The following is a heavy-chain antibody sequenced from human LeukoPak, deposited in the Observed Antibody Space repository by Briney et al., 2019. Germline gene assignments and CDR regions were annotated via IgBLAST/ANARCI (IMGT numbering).Heavy chain of an antibody. J-gene: IGHJ5*02. V-gene: IGHV4-39*07. CDR2: IYYSGST. CDR3: ARANTDITGTTVWFDP. D-gene: IGHD1-7*01. Sequence: PSETPSLTCTVSGGSISSSSYYWGWIRQPPGKGLEWIGSIYYSGSTYYNPSLKSRVTISVDTSKNQFSLKLSSVTAADTAVYYCARANTDITGTTVWFDPWGQGTLVTVSS. CDR1: GGSISSSSYY.